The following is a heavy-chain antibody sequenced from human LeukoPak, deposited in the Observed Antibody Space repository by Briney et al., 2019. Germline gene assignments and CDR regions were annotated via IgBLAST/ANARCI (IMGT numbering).Heavy chain of an antibody. CDR3: AREGAVGSPREDALDI. Sequence: GASVKVSCKASGYTFTGYYMHWVRQAPGQGLEWMGWINPNSGGTNYAQKFQGRVTMTRDTSISTAYMELSRLRSDDTAVYYCAREGAVGSPREDALDIRGQGTVVTVSS. V-gene: IGHV1-2*02. CDR2: INPNSGGT. J-gene: IGHJ3*02. CDR1: GYTFTGYY. D-gene: IGHD1-26*01.